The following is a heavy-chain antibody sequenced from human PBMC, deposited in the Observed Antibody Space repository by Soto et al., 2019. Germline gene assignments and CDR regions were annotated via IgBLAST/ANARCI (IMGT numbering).Heavy chain of an antibody. CDR1: GFTFSNAW. V-gene: IGHV3-15*01. Sequence: EVQLVESGGGLVKPGGSLRLSCAASGFTFSNAWMSWVRQAPGKGLEWVGRIKRKTDGGTTDYAAPVKGRFSISRDDSKNTLYLQMNSLKTEDTAVYYCTTARRQGPWGQGTLVTVSS. J-gene: IGHJ5*02. CDR3: TTARRQGP. CDR2: IKRKTDGGTT.